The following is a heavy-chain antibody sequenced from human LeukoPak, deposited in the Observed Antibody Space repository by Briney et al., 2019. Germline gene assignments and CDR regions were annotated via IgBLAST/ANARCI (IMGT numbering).Heavy chain of an antibody. D-gene: IGHD4-11*01. V-gene: IGHV4-34*01. CDR3: TRMTRGHDY. J-gene: IGHJ4*02. Sequence: PSETLSLTCAVSGVSFDDYYWSWVRQTPGKGLGWIGEINHSGYTNDNPSLKSRVTLSIDTSRKQFSLNLRSVTVADAGIYFCTRMTRGHDYWGQGTQVTVSS. CDR2: INHSGYT. CDR1: GVSFDDYY.